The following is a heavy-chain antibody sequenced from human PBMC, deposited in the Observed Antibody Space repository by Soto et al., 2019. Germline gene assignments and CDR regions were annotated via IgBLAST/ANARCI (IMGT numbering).Heavy chain of an antibody. V-gene: IGHV3-7*05. D-gene: IGHD4-17*01. CDR3: ARDKLRAYYYYYGMDV. J-gene: IGHJ6*02. CDR2: IKQDGSEK. Sequence: GGSLSLSCAASGFTFSSYWMSWVRQAPGKGLEWVANIKQDGSEKYYVESVKGRSTISRDNAKNSLYLQMNSLRADDTAVYYCARDKLRAYYYYYGMDVWGQGTTVTVSS. CDR1: GFTFSSYW.